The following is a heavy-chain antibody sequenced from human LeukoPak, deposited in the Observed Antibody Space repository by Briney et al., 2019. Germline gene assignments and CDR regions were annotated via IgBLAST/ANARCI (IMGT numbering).Heavy chain of an antibody. CDR2: IKADGSEK. V-gene: IGHV3-7*01. Sequence: GGSLRLSCAASGFTFSSYAMSWVRQAPGKGLEWVAIIKADGSEKHYVDSVRGRFTVSRDNAKNSLYLQMSSLRAEDTAVYYCARADNGPENWGQGTLVTVSS. D-gene: IGHD1-1*01. J-gene: IGHJ4*02. CDR3: ARADNGPEN. CDR1: GFTFSSYA.